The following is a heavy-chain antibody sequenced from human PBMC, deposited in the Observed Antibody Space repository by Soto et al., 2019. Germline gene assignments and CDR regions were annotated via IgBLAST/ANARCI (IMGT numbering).Heavy chain of an antibody. V-gene: IGHV4-34*01. CDR1: GGSFSGYY. J-gene: IGHJ5*02. CDR2: INHSGST. CDR3: ARGPAMVVSVICFGP. D-gene: IGHD5-18*01. Sequence: PSETLSLTCAVYGGSFSGYYWSWIRQPPGKGLEWIGEINHSGSTNYNPSLKSRVTISVDTSKNQFSLKLSSVTAADTAVYYCARGPAMVVSVICFGPWGQGTLVTVSS.